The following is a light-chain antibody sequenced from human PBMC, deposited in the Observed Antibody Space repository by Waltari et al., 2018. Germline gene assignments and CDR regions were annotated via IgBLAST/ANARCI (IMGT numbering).Light chain of an antibody. Sequence: QSVLTQPPSVSAAPGQKVTIPCSGGTSNLGNSYVSWYQHLPGAAPKLLIYDNDKRPSGIPDRFSASRSGTSATLGITGLQIGDEADYYCATWDNSLTDVVFGGGTKLTVL. CDR2: DND. V-gene: IGLV1-51*01. CDR1: TSNLGNSY. CDR3: ATWDNSLTDVV. J-gene: IGLJ2*01.